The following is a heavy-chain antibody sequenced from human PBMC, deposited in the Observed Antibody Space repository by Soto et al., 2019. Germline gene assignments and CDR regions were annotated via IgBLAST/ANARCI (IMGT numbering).Heavy chain of an antibody. CDR2: ASYSGRT. J-gene: IGHJ6*03. Sequence: SETLSLTCSVSGGSFTSGAFFWGWISQPPGKGLEWIGSASYSGRTYYNPSLKSRATIFVDTSKNRFSLRLSSVTAADTAVYYCARPLYIFPTSYHYYYMDVWGRGATVTVSS. V-gene: IGHV4-39*01. CDR3: ARPLYIFPTSYHYYYMDV. D-gene: IGHD3-9*01. CDR1: GGSFTSGAFF.